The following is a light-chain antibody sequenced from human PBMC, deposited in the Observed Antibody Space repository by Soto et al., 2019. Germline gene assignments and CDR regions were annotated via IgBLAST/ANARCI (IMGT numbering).Light chain of an antibody. J-gene: IGLJ1*01. CDR1: SSDVGGYNY. CDR3: ISYTTSVTYV. CDR2: GVS. Sequence: QSALTQPASVSGSPGQSITISCTGTSSDVGGYNYVSWYQQHPDKAPKLMISGVSNRPSGVSNRFSGSKSGNTASLTISGLQTEDEADYYCISYTTSVTYVFGTGTKLTVL. V-gene: IGLV2-14*01.